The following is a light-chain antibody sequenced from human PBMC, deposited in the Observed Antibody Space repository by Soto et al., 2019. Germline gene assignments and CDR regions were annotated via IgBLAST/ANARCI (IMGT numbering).Light chain of an antibody. J-gene: IGLJ2*01. V-gene: IGLV2-14*01. CDR3: SSYTRSSTLV. Sequence: QSVLTQPASVSGSPGQSITISCTGTSSDVGGYNYVSWYQQHPGKAPKLMIYEVSNQPSGVSNRFSGSKSGNTASLTISGLQAEDEADYYCSSYTRSSTLVFGGGTQLTVL. CDR2: EVS. CDR1: SSDVGGYNY.